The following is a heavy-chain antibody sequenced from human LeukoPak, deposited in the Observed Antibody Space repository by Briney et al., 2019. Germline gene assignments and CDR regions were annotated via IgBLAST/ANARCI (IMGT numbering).Heavy chain of an antibody. D-gene: IGHD3-9*01. CDR2: INHSGST. CDR3: ARGTLRYFDWSPGGWFDP. J-gene: IGHJ5*02. Sequence: SETLSLTCAVYGGSFSGYYWSWIRQPPGRGLEWIGEINHSGSTNYNPSLKSRVTISVDTSKNQFSLKLSSVTAADTAVYYCARGTLRYFDWSPGGWFDPWGQGTLVTVSS. CDR1: GGSFSGYY. V-gene: IGHV4-34*01.